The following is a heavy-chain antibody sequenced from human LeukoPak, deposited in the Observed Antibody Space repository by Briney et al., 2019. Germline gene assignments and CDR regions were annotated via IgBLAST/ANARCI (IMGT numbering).Heavy chain of an antibody. CDR1: GFTFSTYG. J-gene: IGHJ4*02. V-gene: IGHV3-23*01. CDR3: ARGSELGSGSYPYYFDY. CDR2: IGGSGGGT. D-gene: IGHD3-10*01. Sequence: GGSLRLSCAASGFTFSTYGMSWVRQAPGKGLEWVSAIGGSGGGTYYADSVKGRFTISRDNAKNTLYLQMNSLRAEDTAVYYCARGSELGSGSYPYYFDYWGQGTLVTVSS.